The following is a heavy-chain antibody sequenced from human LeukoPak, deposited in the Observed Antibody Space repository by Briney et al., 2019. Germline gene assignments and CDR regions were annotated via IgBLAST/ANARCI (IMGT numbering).Heavy chain of an antibody. V-gene: IGHV1-2*06. D-gene: IGHD3-22*01. Sequence: ASVKVSCKASGYTFTGYYMHWVRQDHGQGLEWMGRINPNSGGRDSAQKFQGRVTMTRDTSISTAYMELSRLRSDDTAVYYCARGKGYYYDSSGYHPVFDIWGQARMVTVSS. J-gene: IGHJ3*02. CDR1: GYTFTGYY. CDR3: ARGKGYYYDSSGYHPVFDI. CDR2: INPNSGGR.